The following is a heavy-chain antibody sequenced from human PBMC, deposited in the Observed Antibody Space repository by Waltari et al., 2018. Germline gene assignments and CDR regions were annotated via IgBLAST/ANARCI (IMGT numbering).Heavy chain of an antibody. Sequence: EVQLVESGGGLVQPGRSLRLSCAASGFPFGDYAMHWVRQAPGKGLEWVSGISWNSNSIAYADSVRGRFTISRDNAKNSLYLQMNSLRAEDTALYYCAKDVAGYYYYGMDGWGQGTTVTVSS. J-gene: IGHJ6*02. CDR1: GFPFGDYA. CDR2: ISWNSNSI. V-gene: IGHV3-9*01. CDR3: AKDVAGYYYYGMDG. D-gene: IGHD5-12*01.